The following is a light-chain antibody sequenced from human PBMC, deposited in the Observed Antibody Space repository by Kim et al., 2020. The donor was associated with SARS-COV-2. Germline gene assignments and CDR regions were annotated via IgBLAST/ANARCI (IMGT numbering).Light chain of an antibody. CDR2: NVS. CDR3: SSYKGNTWV. CDR1: SSDIGTYND. Sequence: QSALTQAASVSGSPGQAITISCIGTSSDIGTYNDVSWYQQQPGKAPKLMILNVSHRPSGVSIRFSGSKSGNTASLTISGLLAEDEAVYYCSSYKGNTWVFGGGTQLTVL. V-gene: IGLV2-14*03. J-gene: IGLJ3*02.